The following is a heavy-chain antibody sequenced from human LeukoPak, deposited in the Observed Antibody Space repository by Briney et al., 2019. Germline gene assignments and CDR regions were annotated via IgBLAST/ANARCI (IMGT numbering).Heavy chain of an antibody. CDR2: ILYTGSS. J-gene: IGHJ6*02. Sequence: KPSETLSLTCSVSGGSIISAVHYWDWIRQPPGKGLEWIGSILYTGSSWVKPSLQSRASISVDTSRNQFSLRLYSVSATDTALYYCARRASGSGGTQAGMDVWGQGTTVTVSS. D-gene: IGHD2-15*01. V-gene: IGHV4-39*01. CDR1: GGSIISAVHY. CDR3: ARRASGSGGTQAGMDV.